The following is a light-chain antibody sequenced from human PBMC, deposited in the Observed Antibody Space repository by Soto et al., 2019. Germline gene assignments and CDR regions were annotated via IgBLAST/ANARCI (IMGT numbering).Light chain of an antibody. CDR3: QQYGSSPKT. Sequence: EIVLTQSPGTLSLSPGERATLSCRASQSVSSSYLAWYQQKPGQAPRLLIYGASSGATGIPDRLSGSGSGTDFTLTISRLEPEDFAVYYCQQYGSSPKTFGQGTKVDIK. V-gene: IGKV3-20*01. CDR2: GAS. J-gene: IGKJ1*01. CDR1: QSVSSSY.